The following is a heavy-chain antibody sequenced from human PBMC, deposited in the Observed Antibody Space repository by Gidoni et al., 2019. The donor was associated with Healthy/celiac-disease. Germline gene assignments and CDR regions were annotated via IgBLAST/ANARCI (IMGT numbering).Heavy chain of an antibody. V-gene: IGHV3-9*01. CDR2: ISWNSGRM. Sequence: EVQLVESGGGLVQPGRSLRLSCAASGFTFHNYAMHWVRQDTGKGLEWVTGISWNSGRMGYADSVKGRFTISRDNAKNSLYLQMNSLRAEETALYYCAKGSGSGSYPWFDSWGQGTLVTGTS. J-gene: IGHJ5*01. CDR1: GFTFHNYA. D-gene: IGHD3-10*01. CDR3: AKGSGSGSYPWFDS.